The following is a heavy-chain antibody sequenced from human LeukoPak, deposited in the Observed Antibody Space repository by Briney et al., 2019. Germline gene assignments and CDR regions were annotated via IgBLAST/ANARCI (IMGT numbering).Heavy chain of an antibody. Sequence: PSETLSLTCAVSGGSISSSGYSWSWIRQPPGKGLEWIGYMYHSGSTYYNPSLKSRVTISVDRSKNQFSLKLSSVTAADTAVYYCARASAGNFDYWGQGTLVTVSS. V-gene: IGHV4-30-2*01. CDR2: MYHSGST. CDR1: GGSISSSGYS. J-gene: IGHJ4*02. CDR3: ARASAGNFDY.